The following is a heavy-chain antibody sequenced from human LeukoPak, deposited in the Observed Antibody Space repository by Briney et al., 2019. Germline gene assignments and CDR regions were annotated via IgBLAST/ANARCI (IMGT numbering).Heavy chain of an antibody. D-gene: IGHD1-7*01. V-gene: IGHV1-8*03. CDR3: ARGAAQNWNYGSQACDI. CDR2: MNPNSGNT. Sequence: ASVKVSCKASGYTFTSYDINWVRQATGQGLEWMGWMNPNSGNTGYAQKFQGRVTITRNTSISTAYMELSSLRSEDTAVYYCARGAAQNWNYGSQACDIWGQGTMVTVSS. J-gene: IGHJ3*02. CDR1: GYTFTSYD.